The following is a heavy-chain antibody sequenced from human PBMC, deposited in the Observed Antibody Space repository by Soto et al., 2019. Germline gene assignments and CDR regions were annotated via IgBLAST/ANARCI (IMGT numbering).Heavy chain of an antibody. CDR2: ISGSGGST. CDR3: AKDFKESPYYYGSGSYYAIDD. V-gene: IGHV3-23*01. Sequence: PGGSLRLSCAASGFTFSSYAMSWVRQAPGKGLEWVSAISGSGGSTYYADSVKGRFTISRDNSKNTLYLQMNSLRAEDTAVYYCAKDFKESPYYYGSGSYYAIDDWGQGTLVTVSS. J-gene: IGHJ4*02. D-gene: IGHD3-10*01. CDR1: GFTFSSYA.